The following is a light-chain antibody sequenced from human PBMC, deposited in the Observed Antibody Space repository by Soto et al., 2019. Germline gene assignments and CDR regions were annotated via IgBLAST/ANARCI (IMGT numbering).Light chain of an antibody. CDR1: QSVSSIN. CDR3: QQYGSSPRT. Sequence: EIVLTQSPGTLSLSPGERATLSCRASQSVSSINLAWYQQKPGQAPRLLIYRTSSRATGIPDRFSGSESETDFTLTISRLEPDDSAVYYCQQYGSSPRTFGPGTKVDIK. V-gene: IGKV3-20*01. CDR2: RTS. J-gene: IGKJ1*01.